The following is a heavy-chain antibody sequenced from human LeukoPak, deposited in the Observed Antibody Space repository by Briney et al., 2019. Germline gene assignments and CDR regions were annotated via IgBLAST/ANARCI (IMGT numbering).Heavy chain of an antibody. CDR2: ISYDGSNK. J-gene: IGHJ4*02. CDR3: ARDPEDCSGGGCYSYVAVAGTHFDY. D-gene: IGHD2-15*01. V-gene: IGHV3-30-3*01. Sequence: GGSLRLSCAASGFTFSSYAMHWVRQAPGKGLEWVAVISYDGSNKYYADSVKGRFTISRDNSKNTLYLQMNSLRAEDTAVYYCARDPEDCSGGGCYSYVAVAGTHFDYWGQGTLVTVSS. CDR1: GFTFSSYA.